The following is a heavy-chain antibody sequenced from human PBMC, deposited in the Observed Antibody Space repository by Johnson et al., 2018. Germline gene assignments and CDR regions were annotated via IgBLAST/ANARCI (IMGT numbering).Heavy chain of an antibody. CDR2: IYYSGST. CDR1: GDSISSYY. Sequence: QVQLQESGPGLVKPSETLSLTCTVSGDSISSYYWSWIRQPPGKGLEWIGYIYYSGSTNYNPSLKSRVTIAVDTSKNQFSLKLSSVTAADTAVYYCARDRSADYYYDAMDVGGQGTTVTVSS. J-gene: IGHJ6*02. D-gene: IGHD6-19*01. CDR3: ARDRSADYYYDAMDV. V-gene: IGHV4-59*01.